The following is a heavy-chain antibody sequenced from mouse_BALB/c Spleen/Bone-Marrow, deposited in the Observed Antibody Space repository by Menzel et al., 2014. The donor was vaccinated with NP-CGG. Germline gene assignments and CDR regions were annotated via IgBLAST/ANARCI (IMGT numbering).Heavy chain of an antibody. CDR3: ARSYGNYDAMDL. D-gene: IGHD2-10*02. CDR2: IDPSDSES. V-gene: IGHV1-69*02. Sequence: VQLQESGAELVKPGAPVKLSCKASGYTFTTYWMNWVKQRPGRGLEWIGKIDPSDSESHYSQKFKDKATLTVGKSSSTAYIQLSSLTSEDSAVYFCARSYGNYDAMDLWGQGTSVTVSS. J-gene: IGHJ4*01. CDR1: GYTFTTYW.